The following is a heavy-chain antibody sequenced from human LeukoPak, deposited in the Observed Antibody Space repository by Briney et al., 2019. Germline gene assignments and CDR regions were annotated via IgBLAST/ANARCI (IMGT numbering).Heavy chain of an antibody. Sequence: GRSLRLSCAASGFTFSSYAMHWVRQAPGKGLEWVAVISYDGSNKYYADSVKGRFTISRDNSKNTLYLQMNSLRAEDTAVYYCAKDGYCSDGSCYPNFFDSWGQGTLVTVSS. D-gene: IGHD2-15*01. V-gene: IGHV3-30-3*01. CDR2: ISYDGSNK. CDR1: GFTFSSYA. CDR3: AKDGYCSDGSCYPNFFDS. J-gene: IGHJ4*02.